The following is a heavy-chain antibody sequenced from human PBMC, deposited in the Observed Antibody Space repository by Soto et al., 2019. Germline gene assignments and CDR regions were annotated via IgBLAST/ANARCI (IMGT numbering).Heavy chain of an antibody. CDR3: ARPSGSYSYYYGMDV. J-gene: IGHJ6*02. CDR1: GGSISSYY. CDR2: IYYSVST. V-gene: IGHV4-59*01. D-gene: IGHD1-26*01. Sequence: SETLSLTCTVSGGSISSYYWTWIRQPPGRGLEWIGNIYYSVSTNYNPSLKNRVTMSVDTSKNQFSLMLTSVTAADTAVYYCARPSGSYSYYYGMDVWGQGTTVTVSS.